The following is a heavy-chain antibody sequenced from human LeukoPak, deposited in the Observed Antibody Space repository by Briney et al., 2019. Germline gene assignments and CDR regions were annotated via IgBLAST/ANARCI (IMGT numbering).Heavy chain of an antibody. CDR1: GFTVSSNY. D-gene: IGHD6-19*01. CDR3: ARNRQWLVHYFDY. CDR2: IYSGGST. V-gene: IGHV3-66*01. J-gene: IGHJ4*02. Sequence: GGSLRLSCAASGFTVSSNYMSWVRQAPGKGLEWVSVIYSGGSTYYADSVKGRFTISRDNSKKTLYLQMNSLRAEDTAVYYCARNRQWLVHYFDYWGQGTLVTVSS.